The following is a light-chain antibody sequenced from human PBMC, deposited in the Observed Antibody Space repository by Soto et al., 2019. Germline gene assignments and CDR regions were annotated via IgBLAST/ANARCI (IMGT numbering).Light chain of an antibody. Sequence: EIVMTQSPATLSVSPGERATLSCRASQSVSTNLAWYQQKPGQAPKVLIYAASTRATGIPARFSGSGSGTEFTLTISSLQSEDFAVYYCQQYDMTSGFGGGTKVEIK. CDR2: AAS. V-gene: IGKV3-15*01. CDR1: QSVSTN. CDR3: QQYDMTSG. J-gene: IGKJ4*01.